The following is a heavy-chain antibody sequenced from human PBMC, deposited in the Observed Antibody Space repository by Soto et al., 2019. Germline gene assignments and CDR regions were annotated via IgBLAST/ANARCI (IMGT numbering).Heavy chain of an antibody. CDR1: GFTFSDYA. Sequence: EVQLLESGGGLVQPGGSLRLSCAASGFTFSDYAMSWVRQAPGKGLEWVSGISSGGGDTYYADSVEGRFTISRDNSKNTLYLQMNSLRAEDTALYYCAKGLSHCSRTTCYAFYYYGMDVWGQGTTVTVSS. CDR3: AKGLSHCSRTTCYAFYYYGMDV. D-gene: IGHD2-2*01. J-gene: IGHJ6*02. CDR2: ISSGGGDT. V-gene: IGHV3-23*01.